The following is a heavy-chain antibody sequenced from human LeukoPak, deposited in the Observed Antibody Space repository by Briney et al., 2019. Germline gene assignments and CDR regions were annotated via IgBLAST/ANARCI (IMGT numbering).Heavy chain of an antibody. CDR3: ARPGGGYSYGSFGY. J-gene: IGHJ4*02. V-gene: IGHV3-21*01. Sequence: PGGSLRLSCAASGFTFSSYSMNWVRQAPGKGLEWVSSISSSSYIYYADSVKGRFTISRDNAKNSLYLQMNSLRAEDTAVYYCARPGGGYSYGSFGYWGQGTLVTVSS. CDR2: ISSSSYI. D-gene: IGHD5-18*01. CDR1: GFTFSSYS.